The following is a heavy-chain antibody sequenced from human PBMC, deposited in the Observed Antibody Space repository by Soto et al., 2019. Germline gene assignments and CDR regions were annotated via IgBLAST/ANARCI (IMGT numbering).Heavy chain of an antibody. D-gene: IGHD3-3*02. V-gene: IGHV4-61*01. Sequence: SETLSLTCSVSGDSVSSYNYYWSWIRQSPGKGLEWIGCIYSTGSTNYTPSLKSRVTISLDTSKKQFSLKLSSVTAADTAVYYCATQRLCTCGHCWNGLDPWGQGTLVTPPQ. CDR3: ATQRLCTCGHCWNGLDP. CDR2: IYSTGST. J-gene: IGHJ5*02. CDR1: GDSVSSYNYY.